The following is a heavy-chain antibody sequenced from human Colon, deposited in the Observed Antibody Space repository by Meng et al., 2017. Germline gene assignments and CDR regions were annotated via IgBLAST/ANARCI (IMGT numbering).Heavy chain of an antibody. CDR3: ARGPLDY. V-gene: IGHV4-34*11. CDR1: GGSFSGYY. CDR2: IYYTGST. J-gene: IGHJ4*02. Sequence: QGQLQQWGAGLLKPSDTLSLTCAVYGGSFSGYYWSWIRQPPGKGLEWIGYIYYTGSTNYNPSLKSRVTISVDTSKNQFSLKLSSVTAADTAVYYCARGPLDYWGQGTLVTVSS.